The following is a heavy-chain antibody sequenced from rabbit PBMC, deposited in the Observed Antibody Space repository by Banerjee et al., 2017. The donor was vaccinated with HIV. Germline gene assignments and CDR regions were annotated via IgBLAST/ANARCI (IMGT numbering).Heavy chain of an antibody. Sequence: QSLEESGGDLVKPGASLTLTCTASGFSFSSNYYMCWVRQAPGKGLEWIACIYITFGSTYYASWVNGRFTISLDKAQNTVFLQMTSLTAADTATYFCARSLYGGTNAAFNLWGQGTLVTVS. CDR1: GFSFSSNYY. J-gene: IGHJ4*01. D-gene: IGHD4-2*01. CDR3: ARSLYGGTNAAFNL. CDR2: IYITFGST. V-gene: IGHV1S40*01.